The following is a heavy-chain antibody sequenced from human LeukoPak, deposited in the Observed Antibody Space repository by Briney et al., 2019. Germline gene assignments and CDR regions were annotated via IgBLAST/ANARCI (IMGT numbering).Heavy chain of an antibody. D-gene: IGHD2-21*01. CDR2: IYTSGYT. CDR3: ARVHIVTGNYFDS. Sequence: PSETLSLTCNVSGDSISSYYWSWLRQPGGKALERIGRIYTSGYTNYNPSLESRVTMSIDTSKSQFSLKLRSVTAADTAVYYCARVHIVTGNYFDSWGLGALVTVSS. J-gene: IGHJ4*02. V-gene: IGHV4-4*07. CDR1: GDSISSYY.